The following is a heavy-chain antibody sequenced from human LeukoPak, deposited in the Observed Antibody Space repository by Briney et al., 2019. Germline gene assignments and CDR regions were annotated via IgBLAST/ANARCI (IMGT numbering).Heavy chain of an antibody. CDR2: ISSSSSYI. CDR3: ARWPQKYYYDSSGYPPPYYYYMDV. D-gene: IGHD3-22*01. CDR1: GFTFSSYS. Sequence: GGSLRLSCAASGFTFSSYSMNWVRQAPGKGLEWVSSISSSSSYIYYADSVKGRFTISRDNAKNSLYLQMNSLRAADTAVYYCARWPQKYYYDSSGYPPPYYYYMDVWGKGTTVTVSS. V-gene: IGHV3-21*01. J-gene: IGHJ6*03.